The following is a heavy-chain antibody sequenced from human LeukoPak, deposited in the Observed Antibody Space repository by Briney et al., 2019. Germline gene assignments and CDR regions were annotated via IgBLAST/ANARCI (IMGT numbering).Heavy chain of an antibody. Sequence: GGSLRLSCAASGFTFSSYAMSWVRQAPGKGLEWVSAISGRGGSTYYADSVKGRSTISRDNSKNTLYLQMNSLRAEDTAVYYCAKVQRYCSGGSCYLGPFDYWGQGTLVTVSS. V-gene: IGHV3-23*01. J-gene: IGHJ4*02. CDR3: AKVQRYCSGGSCYLGPFDY. CDR1: GFTFSSYA. D-gene: IGHD2-15*01. CDR2: ISGRGGST.